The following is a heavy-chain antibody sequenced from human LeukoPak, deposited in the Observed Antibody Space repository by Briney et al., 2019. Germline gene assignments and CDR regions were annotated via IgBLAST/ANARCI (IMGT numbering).Heavy chain of an antibody. D-gene: IGHD3-3*01. V-gene: IGHV3-30-3*01. Sequence: GGSLRLSCAASGFTFSSYAMHWVRQAPGKGLEWVAVISYDGSNKYYADSVKGRFTISRDNSKNTLYLQMNSLRAEDTAVYYCAREWGEYYDFWSGPPRGGYGMDVWGQGTTVTVSS. J-gene: IGHJ6*02. CDR2: ISYDGSNK. CDR1: GFTFSSYA. CDR3: AREWGEYYDFWSGPPRGGYGMDV.